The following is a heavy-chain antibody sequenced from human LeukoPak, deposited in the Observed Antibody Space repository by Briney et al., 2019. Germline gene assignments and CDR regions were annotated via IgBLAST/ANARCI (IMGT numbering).Heavy chain of an antibody. D-gene: IGHD2-2*03. CDR2: ISSSSTYT. V-gene: IGHV3-11*06. Sequence: NPGGSLRLSCAASGFTFSDYYMSWIRQAPGEGLECGSDISSSSTYTNYADSVKGRFTISRDNAKNSLYLQMNSLRVEDTAVYYCARDSYGYCSSTSCYLLDYWGQGALVTVSS. J-gene: IGHJ4*02. CDR1: GFTFSDYY. CDR3: ARDSYGYCSSTSCYLLDY.